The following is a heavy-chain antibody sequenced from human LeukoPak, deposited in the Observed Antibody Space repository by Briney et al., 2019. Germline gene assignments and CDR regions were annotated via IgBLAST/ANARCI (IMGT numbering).Heavy chain of an antibody. CDR1: GGSFSGYY. J-gene: IGHJ3*02. Sequence: SETLSLTCAVYGGSFSGYYWSWIRQPPGKGLEWIGSIYYSGSTYYNPSLKSRVTISVDTSKNQFSLKLSSVTAADTAVYYCARSGYYYDSSGYYYVGAFDIWGQGTMVTVSS. CDR2: IYYSGST. CDR3: ARSGYYYDSSGYYYVGAFDI. V-gene: IGHV4-34*01. D-gene: IGHD3-22*01.